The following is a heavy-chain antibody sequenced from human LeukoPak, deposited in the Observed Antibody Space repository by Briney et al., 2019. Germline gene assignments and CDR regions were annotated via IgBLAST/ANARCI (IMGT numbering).Heavy chain of an antibody. Sequence: PSETLSLTCSVSGGSISSSSYYWGWIRQPPGKGLEWIGSIYYSGTAYSNPSLKSRVTISVDTSTNQFSLKLSSVTAADTAVYYCASFSVVTALYDAFDIWGQGTMVTVSS. CDR2: IYYSGTA. J-gene: IGHJ3*02. CDR3: ASFSVVTALYDAFDI. V-gene: IGHV4-39*07. D-gene: IGHD2-21*02. CDR1: GGSISSSSYY.